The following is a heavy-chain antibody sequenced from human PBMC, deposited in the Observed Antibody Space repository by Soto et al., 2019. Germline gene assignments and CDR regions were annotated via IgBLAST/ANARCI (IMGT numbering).Heavy chain of an antibody. D-gene: IGHD3-3*01. Sequence: QVQLQQWGAGLLKPSETLSRTCAVYGGSFSGYYWSWIRQSPGKGLEWIGDINHSGSTNYNPSLKSLVTISVDSAKKPFSLKLSSVTAVDTAAYYCARGIFDTIVGVVAIDYWGQGTLVTVSS. CDR2: INHSGST. CDR1: GGSFSGYY. J-gene: IGHJ4*02. CDR3: ARGIFDTIVGVVAIDY. V-gene: IGHV4-34*01.